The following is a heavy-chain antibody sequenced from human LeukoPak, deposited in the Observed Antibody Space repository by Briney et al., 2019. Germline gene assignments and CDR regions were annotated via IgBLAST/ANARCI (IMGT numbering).Heavy chain of an antibody. J-gene: IGHJ4*02. D-gene: IGHD3-16*01. CDR2: FDPEDGET. CDR3: ATDEGG. V-gene: IGHV1-24*01. Sequence: ASVKVSCKVSGYTLTELSMHWVRQAPGKGLEWMGGFDPEDGETIYAQKFQGRVTMTGDTSTDTAYMELSSLRSEDTAVYYCATDEGGWGQGTLVTVSS. CDR1: GYTLTELS.